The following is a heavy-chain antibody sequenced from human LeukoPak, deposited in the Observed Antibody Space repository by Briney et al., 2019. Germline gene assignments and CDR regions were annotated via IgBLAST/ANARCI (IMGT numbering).Heavy chain of an antibody. CDR3: ARAPSDYDFWSGLDYAFDI. D-gene: IGHD3-3*01. J-gene: IGHJ3*02. CDR1: GGSISSYY. CDR2: IYYSGST. Sequence: PSETLSLTCTVSGGSISSYYWSWIRQPPGKGLEWIGYIYYSGSTNYNPSLKSRVTISVDTSKNQFSLKLSSVTAADTAAYYCARAPSDYDFWSGLDYAFDIWGQGTMVTVSS. V-gene: IGHV4-59*01.